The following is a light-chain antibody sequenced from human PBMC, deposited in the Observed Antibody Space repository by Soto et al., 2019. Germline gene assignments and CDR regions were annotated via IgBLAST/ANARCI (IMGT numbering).Light chain of an antibody. Sequence: DIVLTQSPAPLSLSPWRRATLSCRSSQSVSGSDLAWYQQKPGKAPRLLISAVSNRDSGTPYRFSGSGSGTDFTLTISSLEPEDFAVYYCHQYGISPPTFGPGTKVDIK. CDR2: AVS. J-gene: IGKJ1*01. CDR3: HQYGISPPT. V-gene: IGKV3-20*01. CDR1: QSVSGSD.